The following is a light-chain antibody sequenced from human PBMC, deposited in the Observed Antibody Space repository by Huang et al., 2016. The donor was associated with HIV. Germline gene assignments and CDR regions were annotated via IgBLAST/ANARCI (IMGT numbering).Light chain of an antibody. Sequence: EIVLTQSPATLSLSPGERATLSCRASQSISSYLAWYQQKPGQAHRLLIYDASNRATGVPARFSGSGSGTDFTLTISSLGPEDFAVYYCHQRSDWPWTFGQGTKVEIK. CDR1: QSISSY. V-gene: IGKV3-11*01. CDR2: DAS. J-gene: IGKJ1*01. CDR3: HQRSDWPWT.